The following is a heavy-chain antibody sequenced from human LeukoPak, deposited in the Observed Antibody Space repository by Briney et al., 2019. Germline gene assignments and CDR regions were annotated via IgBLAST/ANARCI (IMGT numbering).Heavy chain of an antibody. CDR2: ISAYNGNT. CDR3: ASLGSSSWPHAPPYYYMDV. V-gene: IGHV1-18*01. CDR1: GYTFTSYG. D-gene: IGHD6-13*01. J-gene: IGHJ6*03. Sequence: GASVKVSCKASGYTFTSYGISWVRQAPGQGLEWMGWISAYNGNTNYAQKLQGRVTMTTDTSTSTAYMELRSLRSDDTAVYYCASLGSSSWPHAPPYYYMDVWGKGTTVTVSS.